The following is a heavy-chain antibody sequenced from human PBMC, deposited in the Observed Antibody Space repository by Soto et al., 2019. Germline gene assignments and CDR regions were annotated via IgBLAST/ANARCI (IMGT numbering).Heavy chain of an antibody. CDR2: INHSGST. CDR1: GGSFSGYY. J-gene: IGHJ1*01. Sequence: PSETLSLTCAVYGGSFSGYYWSWIRQPPGKGLEWIGEINHSGSTNYNPSLKSRVTISVDTSKNQFSLKLSSVTAADTAVYYCARGRLAAYCGQGTLVPVSS. V-gene: IGHV4-34*01. CDR3: ARGRLAAY. D-gene: IGHD3-9*01.